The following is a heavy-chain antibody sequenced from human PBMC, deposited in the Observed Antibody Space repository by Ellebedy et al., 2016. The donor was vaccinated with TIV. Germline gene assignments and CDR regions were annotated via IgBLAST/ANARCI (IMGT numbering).Heavy chain of an antibody. D-gene: IGHD6-19*01. CDR3: AREDWGISGSDLDI. CDR1: GFTFSQYH. Sequence: GESLKISCAASGFTFSQYHMHWVPPAPGKGLEWVALIWFNGKLKYYTDSVKGRFNLSRDNSKNTLYLQMNSLRAEDTAVYYCAREDWGISGSDLDIWGQGTMVTVSS. CDR2: IWFNGKLK. J-gene: IGHJ3*02. V-gene: IGHV3-30*02.